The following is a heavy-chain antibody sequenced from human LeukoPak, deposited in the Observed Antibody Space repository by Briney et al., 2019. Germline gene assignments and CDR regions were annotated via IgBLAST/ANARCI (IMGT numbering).Heavy chain of an antibody. D-gene: IGHD4-23*01. J-gene: IGHJ6*03. V-gene: IGHV3-21*04. CDR3: ASNYGGNLYYYYYMDV. CDR1: GFIFSSYS. Sequence: KTGGSLRLSCAASGFIFSSYSMNWVRQAPGKGLEWVSSISGSSSYIYYADSVKGRFTISRNNAKNSLFLQMNSLRAEDTAVYYCASNYGGNLYYYYYMDVWGKGTTVTVSS. CDR2: ISGSSSYI.